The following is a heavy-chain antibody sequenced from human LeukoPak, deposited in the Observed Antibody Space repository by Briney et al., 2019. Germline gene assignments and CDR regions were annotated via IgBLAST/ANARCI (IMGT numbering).Heavy chain of an antibody. CDR2: INPSGGST. V-gene: IGHV1-46*01. CDR3: ARDFEFLWGSLRYMVDY. Sequence: ASVKVSCKASGYTFTSYYMHWVRQAPGQGLEWMGIINPSGGSTSYAQKFQGRVTMTRDTSTSTVYMELSSLRSEDTAVYYCARDFEFLWGSLRYMVDYLGQGNPVTVSP. CDR1: GYTFTSYY. J-gene: IGHJ4*02. D-gene: IGHD3-16*02.